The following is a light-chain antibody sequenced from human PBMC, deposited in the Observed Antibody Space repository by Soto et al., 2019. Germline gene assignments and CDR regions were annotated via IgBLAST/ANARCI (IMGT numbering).Light chain of an antibody. J-gene: IGKJ1*01. CDR2: GTS. CDR3: QQYNSWLWT. V-gene: IGKV3-20*01. CDR1: QTVRNNY. Sequence: EFVLTQSPGTLSLSPGERATLSCRASQTVRNNYLAWYQQKPGQAPGLLIYGTSSRATGIPARFSGGGSGTEFTLIISSLQSEDSAVYYCQQYNSWLWTFGQGTKVDIK.